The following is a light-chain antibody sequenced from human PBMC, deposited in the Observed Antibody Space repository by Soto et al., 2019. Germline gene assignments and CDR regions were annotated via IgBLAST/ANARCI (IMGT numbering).Light chain of an antibody. Sequence: ELVLTQSPATLSFSPGERATLSCRASQSVASSPLAWYRQKPGQTPKLLIYEASSRATRIPDRISGSGSGTYFTLTISRREPEDLAVYYCQQYGSAPSTFGPATKGDIK. J-gene: IGKJ3*01. CDR1: QSVASSP. CDR2: EAS. V-gene: IGKV3-20*01. CDR3: QQYGSAPST.